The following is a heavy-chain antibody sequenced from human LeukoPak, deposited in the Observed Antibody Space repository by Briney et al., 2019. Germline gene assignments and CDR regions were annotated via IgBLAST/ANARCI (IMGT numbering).Heavy chain of an antibody. CDR3: AREAIVVVPAAPENFDY. CDR1: GYTFTSYY. J-gene: IGHJ4*02. CDR2: INPSGGNT. Sequence: GASVKVSCKASGYTFTSYYMHWVRQAPGQGLEWMGIINPSGGNTSYAQKFQGRVTMTRDTSTSTVYMELSSLRSEDTAVYYCAREAIVVVPAAPENFDYWGQGTLVTVSS. V-gene: IGHV1-46*03. D-gene: IGHD2-2*01.